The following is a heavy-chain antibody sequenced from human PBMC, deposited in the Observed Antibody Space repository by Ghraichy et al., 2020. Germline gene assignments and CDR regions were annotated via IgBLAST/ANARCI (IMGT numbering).Heavy chain of an antibody. J-gene: IGHJ4*02. CDR1: GYTLTELS. CDR3: ATWLMVRGVPDY. V-gene: IGHV1-24*01. CDR2: FDPEDGET. D-gene: IGHD3-10*01. Sequence: ASVKVSCKVSGYTLTELSMHWVRQAPGKGLEWMGGFDPEDGETIYAQKFQGRVTMTEDTSTDTAYMELSSLRSEDTAVYYCATWLMVRGVPDYWGQGTLVTVSS.